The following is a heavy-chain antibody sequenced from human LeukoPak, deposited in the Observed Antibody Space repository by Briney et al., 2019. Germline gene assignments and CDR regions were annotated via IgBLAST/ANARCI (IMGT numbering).Heavy chain of an antibody. CDR2: IKQDGSEK. Sequence: GGSLRLSCAASGFTISGYWMTWVRQAPGKGLEWVANIKQDGSEKTYVDSVKGRFTISRDNAKNSIYLQMNSLRVEDTAIYYCARDGGTDWYDLWGQGTLVSVSS. CDR1: GFTISGYW. CDR3: ARDGGTDWYDL. D-gene: IGHD3-16*01. V-gene: IGHV3-7*01. J-gene: IGHJ5*02.